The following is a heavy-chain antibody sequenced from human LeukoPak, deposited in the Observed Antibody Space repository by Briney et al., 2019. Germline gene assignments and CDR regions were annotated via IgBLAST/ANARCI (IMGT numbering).Heavy chain of an antibody. CDR1: GGSISSGGYS. CDR3: ARIREFHKYYFDY. J-gene: IGHJ4*02. V-gene: IGHV2-70*01. CDR2: IDWDDDK. D-gene: IGHD3-10*01. Sequence: TLSLTCAVSGGSISSGGYSWSWIRQPPGKALEWLALIDWDDDKYYSTSLKTRLTISKDTSKNQVVLTMTNMDPVDTATYYCARIREFHKYYFDYWGQGTLVTVSS.